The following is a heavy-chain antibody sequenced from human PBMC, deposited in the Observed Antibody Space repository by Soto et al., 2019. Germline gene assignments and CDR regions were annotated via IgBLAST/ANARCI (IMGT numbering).Heavy chain of an antibody. Sequence: QVQLVQSGAEVKKPGASVKVSCTASGGTFSSYAISWVLQAPGQGLECMGGIIPIFGTANYAQKFQGRVTITADESTSTAYMELSSVRSEDTAVYYCAREDYGGKSYYYYYGMDVWGQGTTVTVSS. CDR2: IIPIFGTA. D-gene: IGHD4-17*01. V-gene: IGHV1-69*01. CDR1: GGTFSSYA. J-gene: IGHJ6*02. CDR3: AREDYGGKSYYYYYGMDV.